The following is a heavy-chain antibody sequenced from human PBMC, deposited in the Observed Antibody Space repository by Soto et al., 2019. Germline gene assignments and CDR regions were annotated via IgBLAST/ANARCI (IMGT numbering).Heavy chain of an antibody. J-gene: IGHJ4*02. CDR3: ARLVSVSGYEYSFAQ. D-gene: IGHD5-12*01. CDR1: GGSIISSSYY. V-gene: IGHV4-39*01. CDR2: IDYSGNT. Sequence: QLQLQESGPGLVKPAETLSLTCTVSGGSIISSSYYWAWIRQPPGKGLEWLGNIDYSGNTYYNPSLERRVAISVDTSKNQFSLKLTSVTAVDTALYYCARLVSVSGYEYSFAQWGQGTRVTVSS.